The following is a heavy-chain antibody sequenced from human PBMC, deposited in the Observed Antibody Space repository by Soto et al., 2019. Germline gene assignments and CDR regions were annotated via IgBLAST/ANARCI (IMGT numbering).Heavy chain of an antibody. CDR2: VNGGDGVT. CDR1: GFTFSSYL. D-gene: IGHD5-12*01. J-gene: IGHJ4*02. Sequence: QVQLVQSGAEVKRPGASVKVSCKVSGFTFSSYLIHWVRQAPGQRFEWMGCVNGGDGVTKYSEKLQGRVIMTREASGTQAYMELTSLRSEDTAVYYCATDILDGYNSHFDNWGQGTLVTVSS. V-gene: IGHV1-3*01. CDR3: ATDILDGYNSHFDN.